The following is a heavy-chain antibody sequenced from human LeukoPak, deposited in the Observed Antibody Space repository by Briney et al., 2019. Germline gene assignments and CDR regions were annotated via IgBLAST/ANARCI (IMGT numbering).Heavy chain of an antibody. J-gene: IGHJ3*02. CDR1: GGSISSYY. Sequence: PSETLSLTCTVSGGSISSYYWSWIRQPPGKGLEWIGYIYYSGSTNYNPSLKSRVTISVDTSKNQFSLKLSSVTAADTAVYYCARVTTVTTGAFDIWGQGTVVIVSS. CDR3: ARVTTVTTGAFDI. D-gene: IGHD4-11*01. V-gene: IGHV4-59*01. CDR2: IYYSGST.